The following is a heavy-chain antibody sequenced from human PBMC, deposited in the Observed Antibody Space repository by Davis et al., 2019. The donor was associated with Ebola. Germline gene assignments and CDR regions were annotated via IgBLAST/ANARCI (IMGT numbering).Heavy chain of an antibody. CDR3: ARGITFGGVIVLQYYFDY. Sequence: AASVKVSCKASGYTFTSYAMHWVRQAPGQRLEWMGWINAGNGNTKYSQKFQGRVTITRDTSASTAYMELSSLRSEDTAVYYCARGITFGGVIVLQYYFDYWGQGTLVTVSS. D-gene: IGHD3-16*02. CDR2: INAGNGNT. CDR1: GYTFTSYA. V-gene: IGHV1-3*01. J-gene: IGHJ4*02.